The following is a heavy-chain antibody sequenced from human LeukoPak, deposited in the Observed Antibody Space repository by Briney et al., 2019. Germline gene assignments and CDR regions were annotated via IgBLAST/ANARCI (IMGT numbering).Heavy chain of an antibody. Sequence: SETLSLTCAVYGESFSGYYWSWIRQPPGKGLEWIGEINHSGSTNYNPSLKSRVTISVDTSKNQFSLKLSSVTAADTAVYYCARGRGYCTNGVCYKGFFYFDYWGQGTLVTVSS. CDR2: INHSGST. CDR3: ARGRGYCTNGVCYKGFFYFDY. J-gene: IGHJ4*02. V-gene: IGHV4-34*01. CDR1: GESFSGYY. D-gene: IGHD2-8*01.